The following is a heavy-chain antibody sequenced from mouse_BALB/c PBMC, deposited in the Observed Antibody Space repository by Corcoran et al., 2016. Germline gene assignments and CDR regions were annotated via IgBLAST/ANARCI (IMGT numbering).Heavy chain of an antibody. V-gene: IGHV9-3-1*01. CDR3: ARPLYYYGSSYGY. Sequence: QIQLVQSGPELKKPGETVKISCKASGYTFTNYGMNWVKQAPGKGLKWMGWINTYTGEPTYADDFKGRFVFSLETSASTAYLQINNLKNEDTATYFWARPLYYYGSSYGYWGQGTTLTVSS. CDR1: GYTFTNYG. J-gene: IGHJ2*01. D-gene: IGHD1-1*01. CDR2: INTYTGEP.